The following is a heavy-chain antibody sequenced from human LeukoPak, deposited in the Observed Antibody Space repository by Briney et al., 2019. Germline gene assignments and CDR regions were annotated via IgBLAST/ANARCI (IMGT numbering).Heavy chain of an antibody. CDR3: PSRYGDYVDAFDI. CDR1: GFTVSSNY. CDR2: IYSGGST. D-gene: IGHD4-17*01. Sequence: GGSLRLSCAASGFTVSSNYMSWVRQAPGKGLEWVSVIYSGGSTYYADSLKGRFTISRDNSKNTLYLQMNSLRAEDTAVYYCPSRYGDYVDAFDIWGQGTMVTVSS. V-gene: IGHV3-53*01. J-gene: IGHJ3*02.